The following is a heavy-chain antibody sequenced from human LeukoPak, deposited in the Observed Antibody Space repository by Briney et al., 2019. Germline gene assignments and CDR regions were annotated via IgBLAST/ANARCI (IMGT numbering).Heavy chain of an antibody. CDR1: GFTFSSYA. CDR2: ISYDGSNK. V-gene: IGHV3-30-3*01. J-gene: IGHJ4*02. Sequence: GGSLRLSCAASGFTFSSYAMHWVRQAPGKGLEWVAVISYDGSNKYYADSVKGRFTISRDNAKNSLYLQMNSLRAEDTALYYCAKGPTYYYDSSGSHYFDYWGQGTLVTVSS. D-gene: IGHD3-22*01. CDR3: AKGPTYYYDSSGSHYFDY.